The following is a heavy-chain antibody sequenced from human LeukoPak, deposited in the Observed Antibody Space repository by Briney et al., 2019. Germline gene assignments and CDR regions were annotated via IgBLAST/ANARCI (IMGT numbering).Heavy chain of an antibody. V-gene: IGHV1-46*01. D-gene: IGHD3-22*01. CDR3: TRGGIHYDTSGYFDS. CDR1: GYTFTNYY. CDR2: INPSGGST. Sequence: GASVKVSCKASGYTFTNYYMHWVRQAPGQGLEWMGIINPSGGSTSYAQKFQGRLTMTRDTSTSTVYMELSSLRSEDTAVYYCTRGGIHYDTSGYFDSWGQGTLVTVSS. J-gene: IGHJ4*02.